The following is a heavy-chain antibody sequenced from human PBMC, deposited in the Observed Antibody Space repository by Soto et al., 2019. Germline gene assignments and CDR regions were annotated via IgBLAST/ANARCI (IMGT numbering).Heavy chain of an antibody. CDR3: ARDLKGYDILTGYYYYYGMDV. Sequence: SETLSLTCTVSGGSISSYYWSWIRQPPGKGLEWIGYIYYSGSTNYNPSLKSRVTISVDTSKNQFSLKLSSVTAADTAVYYCARDLKGYDILTGYYYYYGMDVWGQGTTVTVSS. CDR2: IYYSGST. CDR1: GGSISSYY. J-gene: IGHJ6*02. V-gene: IGHV4-59*01. D-gene: IGHD3-9*01.